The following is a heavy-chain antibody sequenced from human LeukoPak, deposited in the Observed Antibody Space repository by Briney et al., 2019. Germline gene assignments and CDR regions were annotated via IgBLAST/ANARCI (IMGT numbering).Heavy chain of an antibody. CDR2: INHSGST. J-gene: IGHJ5*02. D-gene: IGHD4-17*01. CDR1: GGSFSGYY. Sequence: PSETLSLTCAVYGGSFSGYYWSWIRQPPGKGLEWIGEINHSGSTNYNPSLKSRVTISVDTSKNQFSLELSSVTAADTAVYYCARPLEAGTTVTNNWFDPWGQGTLVTVSS. CDR3: ARPLEAGTTVTNNWFDP. V-gene: IGHV4-34*01.